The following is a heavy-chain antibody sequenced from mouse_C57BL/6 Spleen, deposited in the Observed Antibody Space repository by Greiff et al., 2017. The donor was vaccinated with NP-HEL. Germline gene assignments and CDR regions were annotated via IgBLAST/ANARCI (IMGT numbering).Heavy chain of an antibody. V-gene: IGHV1-64*01. J-gene: IGHJ2*01. CDR2: IHPNSGST. Sequence: QVQLQQPGAELVKPGASVKLSCKASGYTFTSYWMHWVKQRPGQGLEWIGMIHPNSGSTNYNEKFKSKATLTVDKASSTAYMQLSRLASEDSAVYYCARTGNVDYWGQGTTLTVSS. CDR3: ARTGNVDY. CDR1: GYTFTSYW.